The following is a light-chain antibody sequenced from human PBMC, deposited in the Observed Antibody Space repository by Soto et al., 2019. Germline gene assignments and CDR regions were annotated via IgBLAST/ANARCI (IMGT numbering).Light chain of an antibody. Sequence: QSALTQPASVSGSPGQSITISCTGTSSDVGGYNYVSWYQQHPGKAPKLMIYEVSNRPSGVSNRFSGSKSGNTASLTISGIQAEDEADYYCSLYTSSSTYVFGTGTKLTVL. J-gene: IGLJ1*01. CDR3: SLYTSSSTYV. CDR1: SSDVGGYNY. V-gene: IGLV2-14*01. CDR2: EVS.